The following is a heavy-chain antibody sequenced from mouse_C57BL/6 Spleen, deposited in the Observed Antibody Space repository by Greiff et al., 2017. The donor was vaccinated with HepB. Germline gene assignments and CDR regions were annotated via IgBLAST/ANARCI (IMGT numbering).Heavy chain of an antibody. CDR3: ARIGETAQATWFAY. Sequence: QVTLKVSGPGILQPSQTLSLTCSFSGFSLSTFGMGVGWIRQPSGMGLEWLAHIWWDDDKYYNPALKSRLTISKDTSKNQVFLKIANVDTADTATYYCARIGETAQATWFAYWGQGTLVTVSA. D-gene: IGHD3-2*02. CDR1: GFSLSTFGMG. J-gene: IGHJ3*01. V-gene: IGHV8-8*01. CDR2: IWWDDDK.